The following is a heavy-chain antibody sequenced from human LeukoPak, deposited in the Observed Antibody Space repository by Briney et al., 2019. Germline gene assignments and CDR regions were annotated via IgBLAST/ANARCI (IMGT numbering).Heavy chain of an antibody. J-gene: IGHJ4*02. Sequence: ASVKVSCKASGYTFTSYGISWVRQAPGQGLEWMGWISAYNGNTNYAQKLQGRVTITRDTSASTAYMELSSLRSEDMAVYYCARGGSNWTFDYWGQGTLVTVSS. CDR1: GYTFTSYG. CDR2: ISAYNGNT. D-gene: IGHD1-20*01. CDR3: ARGGSNWTFDY. V-gene: IGHV1-18*03.